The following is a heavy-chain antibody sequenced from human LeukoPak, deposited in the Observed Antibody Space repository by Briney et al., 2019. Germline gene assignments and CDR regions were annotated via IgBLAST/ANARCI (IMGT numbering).Heavy chain of an antibody. J-gene: IGHJ4*02. CDR3: ARISVAAAGWLDY. Sequence: SETLSLTCTVSGGSISSYHWSWIRQPPGKGLECIGYIYNSGSTHYNPSLKSRVTISVDTSKNQFSLKLSSVTAADTAVYYCARISVAAAGWLDYWGQGTLVTVSS. V-gene: IGHV4-59*12. CDR1: GGSISSYH. CDR2: IYNSGST. D-gene: IGHD6-13*01.